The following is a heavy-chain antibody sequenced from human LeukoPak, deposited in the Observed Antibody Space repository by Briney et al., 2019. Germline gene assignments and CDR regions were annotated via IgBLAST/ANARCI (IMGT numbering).Heavy chain of an antibody. J-gene: IGHJ4*02. CDR1: GFTFSNYW. CDR3: AREILAPGKTHDY. Sequence: GGSLRLSCAASGFTFSNYWMHWVRQVPGKGLVWVSRINDDGSATFYADSVKGRFTISRDNAKNTLFLQMSSLRAEDTAVYSCAREILAPGKTHDYWGQGTLVTVSS. CDR2: INDDGSAT. V-gene: IGHV3-74*01.